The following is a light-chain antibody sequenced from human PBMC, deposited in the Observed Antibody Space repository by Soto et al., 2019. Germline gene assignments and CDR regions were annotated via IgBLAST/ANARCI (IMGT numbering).Light chain of an antibody. Sequence: QSVLTQPPSVSAAPGQKVTISCSGSSANIGGNYVSWYQHIPGTAPKLVIYDSDKRPSEIPDLFSGSKSGTSATLDITGLPDGHEADYYCGAWDGSLSVVLFGGGTTLTVL. V-gene: IGLV1-51*01. CDR3: GAWDGSLSVVL. CDR2: DSD. CDR1: SANIGGNY. J-gene: IGLJ2*01.